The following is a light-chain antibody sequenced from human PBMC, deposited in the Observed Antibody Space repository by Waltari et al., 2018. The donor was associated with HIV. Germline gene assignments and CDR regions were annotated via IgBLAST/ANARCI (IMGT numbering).Light chain of an antibody. V-gene: IGKV3-15*01. CDR1: QSVSSN. J-gene: IGKJ1*01. Sequence: EIVMTQSPATLSVSPGERATLSCRASQSVSSNLAWYQQKPAQAPRLLIYGAFTRATGSPARFSGSGSGTEFTLTISSLQSEDFALYYCQQYNNWPRTFGQGTKVEIK. CDR3: QQYNNWPRT. CDR2: GAF.